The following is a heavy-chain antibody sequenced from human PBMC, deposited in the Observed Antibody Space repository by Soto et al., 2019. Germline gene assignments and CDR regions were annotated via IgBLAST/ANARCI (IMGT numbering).Heavy chain of an antibody. V-gene: IGHV4-59*01. CDR3: ARSPKGYDFFFDY. CDR2: IYYSGST. CDR1: GGSISSYY. Sequence: QVQPQESGPGLVKPSETLSLTCTVSGGSISSYYWSWIRQPPGKGLEWIGYIYYSGSTNYNPSLKSRVTISVDTSKNQFSLKLSSVTAADTAVYYCARSPKGYDFFFDYWGQGTLVTVSS. J-gene: IGHJ4*02. D-gene: IGHD3-3*01.